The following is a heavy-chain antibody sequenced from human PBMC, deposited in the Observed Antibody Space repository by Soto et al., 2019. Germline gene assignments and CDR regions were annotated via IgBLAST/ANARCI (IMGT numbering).Heavy chain of an antibody. V-gene: IGHV1-8*01. CDR3: ARVATVTIYYYYYMDV. CDR2: MNPNSGNT. Sequence: ASVKVSCKASGYTFTSYDINWVRQATGQGLEWMGWMNPNSGNTGYARKFQGRVTMTRNTSISTAYMELSSLRSEDTAVYYCARVATVTIYYYYYMDVWGKGTTVTVSS. D-gene: IGHD4-17*01. CDR1: GYTFTSYD. J-gene: IGHJ6*03.